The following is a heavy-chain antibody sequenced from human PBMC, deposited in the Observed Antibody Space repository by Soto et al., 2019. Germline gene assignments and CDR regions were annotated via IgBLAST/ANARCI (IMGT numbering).Heavy chain of an antibody. CDR2: IHNSGRP. V-gene: IGHV4-30-4*01. Sequence: QVQLQESGPGLVRPSQTLSLTCSVSGASIYNGGYFWSWIRQSPGKGLEWIGHIHNSGRPYNNPSVNNLVTIAAYTSLDQCSLALSSVTAADTAKYYCASGPTAEKVDSWGQGILVTVSS. J-gene: IGHJ4*02. CDR1: GASIYNGGYF. CDR3: ASGPTAEKVDS.